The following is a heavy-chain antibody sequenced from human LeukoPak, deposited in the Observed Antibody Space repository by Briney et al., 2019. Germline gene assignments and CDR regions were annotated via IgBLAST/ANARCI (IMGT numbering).Heavy chain of an antibody. CDR1: GFTFSSYG. D-gene: IGHD3-3*01. Sequence: PGGSLRLSCAASGFTFSSYGMHWVRQAPGKGLEWVAFIRYDGSNKYYADSVKGRFTISRGNSKNTLYVQMNSLRAEDTAVYYCAKEYYDFWSGYLNAFDIWGQGTMVTVSS. V-gene: IGHV3-30*02. CDR2: IRYDGSNK. J-gene: IGHJ3*02. CDR3: AKEYYDFWSGYLNAFDI.